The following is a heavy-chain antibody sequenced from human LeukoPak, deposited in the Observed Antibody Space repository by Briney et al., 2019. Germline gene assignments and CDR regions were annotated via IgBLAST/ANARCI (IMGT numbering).Heavy chain of an antibody. J-gene: IGHJ4*02. V-gene: IGHV3-33*06. CDR1: GFTFSSYG. CDR3: AKDRTQLWPY. Sequence: GRSLRLSCAASGFTFSSYGMHWVRQAPGKGLEWVAVIWYDGSNKYYADSVKGRFTISRDNSKNTLYLQMNSLRPEDTAVYYCAKDRTQLWPYGGQGNLVNVSS. CDR2: IWYDGSNK. D-gene: IGHD3-10*01.